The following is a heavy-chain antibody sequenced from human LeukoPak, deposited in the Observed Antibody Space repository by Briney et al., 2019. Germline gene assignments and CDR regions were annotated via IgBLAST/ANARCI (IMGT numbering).Heavy chain of an antibody. J-gene: IGHJ3*02. Sequence: ASVKVSCKASGYTFTSCGISWVRQAPGQGLEWMGWISAYNGNTNYAQKLQGRVTMTTDTSTSTAYMELGSLRSDDTAVYYCARDPQTMVRGVIIPDAFDIWGQGTMVTVSS. CDR1: GYTFTSCG. V-gene: IGHV1-18*04. D-gene: IGHD3-10*01. CDR3: ARDPQTMVRGVIIPDAFDI. CDR2: ISAYNGNT.